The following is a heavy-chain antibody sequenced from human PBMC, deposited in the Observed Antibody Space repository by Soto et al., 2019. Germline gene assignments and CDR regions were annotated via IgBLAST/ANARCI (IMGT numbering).Heavy chain of an antibody. CDR2: IKQDGSEK. J-gene: IGHJ3*02. CDR1: GFTFRSYW. CDR3: ARGELAIVGAFDI. Sequence: GGSLRLSCAASGFTFRSYWMQWVRQAPGKGLEWVANIKQDGSEKYYVDSVKGRFTISRDNAKNSLYLQMNSLRAEDTAVYYCARGELAIVGAFDIWGQGTMVTVSS. V-gene: IGHV3-7*04. D-gene: IGHD3-22*01.